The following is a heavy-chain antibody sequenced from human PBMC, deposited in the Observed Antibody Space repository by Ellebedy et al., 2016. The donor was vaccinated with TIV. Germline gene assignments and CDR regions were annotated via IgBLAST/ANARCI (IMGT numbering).Heavy chain of an antibody. J-gene: IGHJ4*02. CDR3: AKDWERGYSYAPPGVDY. Sequence: GGSLRLSCAASGFTFSSYAMHWVRQAPGKGLEWVAVISYDGSNKYYADSVKGRFTISRDNSKNTLYLQMNSLRAEDTAVYYCAKDWERGYSYAPPGVDYWGQGTLVTVSS. CDR2: ISYDGSNK. V-gene: IGHV3-30*01. CDR1: GFTFSSYA. D-gene: IGHD5-18*01.